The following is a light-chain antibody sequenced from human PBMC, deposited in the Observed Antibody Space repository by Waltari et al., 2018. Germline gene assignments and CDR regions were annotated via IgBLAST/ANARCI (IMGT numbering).Light chain of an antibody. Sequence: SYVLTQPPSVSVAPGQTARITCGGDNIGNKRVYWYQQRPGQAPILVVSDDSDRPSGIPERFSGSNSGNTATLTISRVEAGDEADYYCQVRDTSSDDYFVFGTGTQVTVL. CDR1: NIGNKR. V-gene: IGLV3-21*02. CDR3: QVRDTSSDDYFV. CDR2: DDS. J-gene: IGLJ1*01.